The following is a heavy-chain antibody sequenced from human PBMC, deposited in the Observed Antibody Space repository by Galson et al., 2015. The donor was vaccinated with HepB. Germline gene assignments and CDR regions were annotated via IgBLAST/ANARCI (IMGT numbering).Heavy chain of an antibody. D-gene: IGHD1-7*01. CDR2: ISDRGGSK. CDR3: AKAKDVDTDLNYFDP. Sequence: SLRLSCAASGFTFNTYAMNWVRQAPGKGLEWVSTISDRGGSKYYAASVKGRFTISRDNSKDTLYLQMNGLRAEDTAVYFCAKAKDVDTDLNYFDPWGQGTLVTVSS. J-gene: IGHJ5*02. CDR1: GFTFNTYA. V-gene: IGHV3-23*01.